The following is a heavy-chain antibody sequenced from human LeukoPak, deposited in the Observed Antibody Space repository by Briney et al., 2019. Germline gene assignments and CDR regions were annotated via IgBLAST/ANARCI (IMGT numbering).Heavy chain of an antibody. J-gene: IGHJ4*02. CDR1: GFTFSSYE. CDR2: IGSSDSTT. Sequence: GGSLRLSCVASGFTFSSYEMNWVRQAPGKGLEWLSYIGSSDSTTHYADSVKGRFTISRDNAKNSVYLQMNSLKTEDTAVYYCIRVSQLYYFDSWGQGTLVTVSS. CDR3: IRVSQLYYFDS. V-gene: IGHV3-48*03. D-gene: IGHD1-1*01.